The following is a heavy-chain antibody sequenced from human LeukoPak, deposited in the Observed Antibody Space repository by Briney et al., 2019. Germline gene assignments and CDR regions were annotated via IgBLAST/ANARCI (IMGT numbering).Heavy chain of an antibody. D-gene: IGHD6-13*01. CDR1: GGSISSGGYY. Sequence: SQTLSLTCTVSGGSISSGGYYWSWIRQPAGKGLEWIGRIYTSGSTNYNPSLESRVTMSVDTSKNQFSLKLSSVTAADTAVYYCARDQLGIRVWYFDLWGRGTLVTVSS. V-gene: IGHV4-61*02. CDR3: ARDQLGIRVWYFDL. J-gene: IGHJ2*01. CDR2: IYTSGST.